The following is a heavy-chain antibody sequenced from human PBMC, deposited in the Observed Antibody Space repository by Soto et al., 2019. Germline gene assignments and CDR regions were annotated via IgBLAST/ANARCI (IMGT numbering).Heavy chain of an antibody. J-gene: IGHJ3*02. Sequence: EVQLVESGGGLVQPGRSLRLSCAASGFTFDDYAMHWVRQAPGKGLEWVSGISWNSGSIGYADSVKGRFTISRDNAKNSLYLQMSSLRAEDTALYYCAKDIGYYYDSSGYSDAFDIWGQGTMVTVSS. CDR2: ISWNSGSI. V-gene: IGHV3-9*01. CDR1: GFTFDDYA. D-gene: IGHD3-22*01. CDR3: AKDIGYYYDSSGYSDAFDI.